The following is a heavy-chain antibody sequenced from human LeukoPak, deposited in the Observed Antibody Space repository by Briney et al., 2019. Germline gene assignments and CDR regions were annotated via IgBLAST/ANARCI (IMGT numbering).Heavy chain of an antibody. CDR2: ISGSGGST. V-gene: IGHV3-23*01. J-gene: IGHJ4*02. D-gene: IGHD3-3*01. Sequence: GGSLRLSCAASGFTFSSYAMSWVRQAPGKGLEWVSAISGSGGSTYYADSVKGRFTISRDNSKNTLYLQMNSLRAEDTAVYYCARSGPYYDFWSGSKAYFDYWGQGTLVTVSS. CDR3: ARSGPYYDFWSGSKAYFDY. CDR1: GFTFSSYA.